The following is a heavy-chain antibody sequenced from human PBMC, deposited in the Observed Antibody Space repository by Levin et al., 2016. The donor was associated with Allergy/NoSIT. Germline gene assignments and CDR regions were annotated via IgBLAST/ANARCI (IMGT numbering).Heavy chain of an antibody. D-gene: IGHD3-10*01. V-gene: IGHV4-34*01. Sequence: GSLRLSCAVYGGSFSGYYWSWIRQPPGKGLEWIGYIYYSGSTNYNPSLKSRVTISVDTSKNQFSLKLSSVTAADTAVYYCARHKDYGSGSYTFDPWGQGTLVTVSS. CDR1: GGSFSGYY. CDR2: IYYSGST. J-gene: IGHJ5*02. CDR3: ARHKDYGSGSYTFDP.